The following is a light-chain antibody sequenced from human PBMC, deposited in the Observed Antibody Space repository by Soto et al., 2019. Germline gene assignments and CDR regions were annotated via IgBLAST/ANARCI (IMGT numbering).Light chain of an antibody. Sequence: QSALTQPASVSGSPGQSITISCTGTSSDVGGYNYVSGYQQHPGKAPKLMIYDVSNRPSGVSNRFSGSKSGNTASLTISGIQAEDEADYYCSSYTSSSTLLYVFGTGTKLTVL. V-gene: IGLV2-14*01. J-gene: IGLJ1*01. CDR1: SSDVGGYNY. CDR2: DVS. CDR3: SSYTSSSTLLYV.